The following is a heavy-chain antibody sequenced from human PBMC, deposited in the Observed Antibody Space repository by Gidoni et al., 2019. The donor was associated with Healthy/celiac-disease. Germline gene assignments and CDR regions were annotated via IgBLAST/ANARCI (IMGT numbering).Heavy chain of an antibody. D-gene: IGHD2-15*01. CDR1: GFTFSSYG. CDR3: ARDRGYCSGGSCYRDAFDI. V-gene: IGHV3-33*01. CDR2: IWYDGSNK. Sequence: QVQLVESGGGVVQPGRSLRLSCAASGFTFSSYGMHWVRQAPGKGLEWVAVIWYDGSNKYYADSVKGRFTISRDNSKNTLYLQMNSLRAEDTAVYYCARDRGYCSGGSCYRDAFDIWGQGTMVTVSS. J-gene: IGHJ3*02.